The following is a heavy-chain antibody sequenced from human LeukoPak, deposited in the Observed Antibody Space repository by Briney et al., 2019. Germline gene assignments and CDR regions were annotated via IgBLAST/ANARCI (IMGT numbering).Heavy chain of an antibody. CDR2: IKRDGSFA. CDR3: ARWRRDHSEFDF. V-gene: IGHV3-7*01. CDR1: GFTFSDYW. J-gene: IGHJ6*02. Sequence: GGSLRLSCAASGFTFSDYWMAWVRQAPGKGLEWVANIKRDGSFAEYGDSLEGRFIISRDNGENSLFLQMSSLRVEDTAVYHCARWRRDHSEFDFWGQGTTVTVSS. D-gene: IGHD1-14*01.